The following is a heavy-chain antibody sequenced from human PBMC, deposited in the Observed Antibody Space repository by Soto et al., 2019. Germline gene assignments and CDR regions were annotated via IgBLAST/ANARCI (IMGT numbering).Heavy chain of an antibody. CDR1: GGSISSGGYY. D-gene: IGHD2-8*01. CDR3: ARALGYCTNGVCYYYYGMDV. CDR2: IYYSGST. J-gene: IGHJ6*02. V-gene: IGHV4-31*03. Sequence: PSETLSLTCTVSGGSISSGGYYWSWIRQHPGKGLEWIGYIYYSGSTYYNPSLKSRVTISVDTSKNQFSLKLSSVTAADTAVYYCARALGYCTNGVCYYYYGMDVWGQGTTVTVSS.